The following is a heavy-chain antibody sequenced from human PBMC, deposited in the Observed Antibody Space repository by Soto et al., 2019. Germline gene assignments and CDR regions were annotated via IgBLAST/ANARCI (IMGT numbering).Heavy chain of an antibody. CDR2: MSGSGGNT. Sequence: EVQLLESGGGLVQPGGSLRVSCAASGFTFSIYAISWVRQAPGKGLEWVSSMSGSGGNTYHADYVKGRFSISRDNSKNTLYLQMNSLRVEDTAVYYCAREDFGWYFNYWGQGTLVTVSS. J-gene: IGHJ4*02. CDR1: GFTFSIYA. CDR3: AREDFGWYFNY. D-gene: IGHD6-19*01. V-gene: IGHV3-23*01.